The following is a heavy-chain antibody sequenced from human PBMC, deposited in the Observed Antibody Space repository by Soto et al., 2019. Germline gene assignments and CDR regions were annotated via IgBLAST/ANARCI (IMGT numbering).Heavy chain of an antibody. V-gene: IGHV3-23*01. CDR2: IGGSGDGT. CDR1: GFTFSSYT. CDR3: ARAREASLLRVNSSY. Sequence: WGSLRLSCEASGFTFSSYTMNWVRRAPGKGLEWVATIGGSGDGTYYGDSVKGRFTISRDNSKNTVYLKMNRLRAEDTAIYYCARAREASLLRVNSSYWGQGNLVTVSS. J-gene: IGHJ4*02. D-gene: IGHD2-21*02.